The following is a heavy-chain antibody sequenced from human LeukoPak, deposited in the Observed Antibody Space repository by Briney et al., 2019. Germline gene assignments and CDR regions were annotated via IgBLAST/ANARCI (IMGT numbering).Heavy chain of an antibody. CDR2: IYYSGRT. V-gene: IGHV4-39*01. J-gene: IGHJ4*02. Sequence: SETLSLTCTVSGGSISSSSYYWGWIRQPPGKVLEWSGSIYYSGRTYYNPSLKSRVTIYVDTSKNQFSLKLSSVTAADTAVYYCARLYGSGSYYNPLGYFDYWGQGTLVTVSS. CDR1: GGSISSSSYY. CDR3: ARLYGSGSYYNPLGYFDY. D-gene: IGHD3-10*01.